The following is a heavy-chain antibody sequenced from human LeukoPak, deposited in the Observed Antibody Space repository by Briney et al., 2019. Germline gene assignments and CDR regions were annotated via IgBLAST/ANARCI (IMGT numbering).Heavy chain of an antibody. CDR3: ARDLNWFDP. V-gene: IGHV4-34*01. J-gene: IGHJ5*02. CDR1: GGSFSGYY. Sequence: SETLSLTCAVYGGSFSGYYWSWIRQPPGKGLEWIGEINHSGSTNYNPSLKSRVTISVDTSKNQFSLKLSSVTAADTAVYYCARDLNWFDPWGQGTLVTVSS. CDR2: INHSGST.